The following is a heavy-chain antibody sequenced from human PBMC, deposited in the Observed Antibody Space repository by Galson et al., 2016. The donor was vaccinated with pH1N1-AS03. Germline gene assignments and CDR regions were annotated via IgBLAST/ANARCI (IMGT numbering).Heavy chain of an antibody. CDR1: GDSISTSNW. Sequence: SETLSLTCAVSGDSISTSNWWSWVRQPPGKGLEWIGEVSHAGRTNYSPSLKSRVTISLDKSKNQFSLQLTSVTAADTAVYYCARDVVPYSLGLDVWGQGTTVTVSS. D-gene: IGHD5-18*01. V-gene: IGHV4-4*02. CDR2: VSHAGRT. CDR3: ARDVVPYSLGLDV. J-gene: IGHJ6*02.